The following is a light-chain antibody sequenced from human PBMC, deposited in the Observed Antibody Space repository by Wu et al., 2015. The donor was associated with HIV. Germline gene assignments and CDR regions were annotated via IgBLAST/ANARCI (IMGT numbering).Light chain of an antibody. CDR2: GAT. J-gene: IGKJ4*01. Sequence: EVVMTQSPATLSVSPGERVTLSCRASESVTMSVVWYQQKPGQAPRLLIYGATTRATGVPARFSGSASGTEFTLTISSLQSEDVGVYYCQQRNSWPLTFGGGTKLEIK. CDR1: ESVTMS. V-gene: IGKV3-15*01. CDR3: QQRNSWPLT.